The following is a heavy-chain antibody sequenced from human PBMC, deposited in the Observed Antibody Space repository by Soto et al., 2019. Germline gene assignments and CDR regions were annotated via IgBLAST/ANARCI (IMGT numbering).Heavy chain of an antibody. D-gene: IGHD3-3*01. CDR1: GGSFSGYY. CDR3: ARGYYDFWSGYYFYYYYMDG. V-gene: IGHV4-34*01. CDR2: INHSGST. J-gene: IGHJ6*03. Sequence: SATLSLTCSVYGGSFSGYYWSWIRPPPGKGLEWIGEINHSGSTNYNPSLKSRVTISVDTSKNQFSLKLSSVTAADTAVYYCARGYYDFWSGYYFYYYYMDGWGKGTTVTVSS.